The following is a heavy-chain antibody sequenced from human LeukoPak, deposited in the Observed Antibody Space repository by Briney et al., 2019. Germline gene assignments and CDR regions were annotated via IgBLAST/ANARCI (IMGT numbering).Heavy chain of an antibody. CDR1: GFTFEDYA. CDR2: ISWNGYRK. CDR3: AGGYRYGMIDY. Sequence: PGGSLRLSCVTSGFTFEDYAMYWVRQGPGKGLEWVSGISWNGYRKDYVDSVKGRFTISRDNAKNSLYLQATSLRADDTAFYYCAGGYRYGMIDYWGHGTLVTVSS. J-gene: IGHJ4*01. V-gene: IGHV3-9*01. D-gene: IGHD5-18*01.